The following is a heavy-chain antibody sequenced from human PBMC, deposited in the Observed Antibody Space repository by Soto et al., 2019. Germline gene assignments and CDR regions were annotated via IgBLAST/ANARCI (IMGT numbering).Heavy chain of an antibody. Sequence: QVQLQESGPGLVKPSQTLSLTCTVSGDSISSGCYYWSWIRQHPGKGLEWIGYIFYTWTTYYNQSFQPRVSISVDTSKNQFSLKLTSVTAADTAIYYCARDRVRRYNKSYSMVVWGQGTTVTVSS. CDR3: ARDRVRRYNKSYSMVV. V-gene: IGHV4-31*03. CDR1: GDSISSGCYY. J-gene: IGHJ6*02. D-gene: IGHD1-20*01. CDR2: IFYTWTT.